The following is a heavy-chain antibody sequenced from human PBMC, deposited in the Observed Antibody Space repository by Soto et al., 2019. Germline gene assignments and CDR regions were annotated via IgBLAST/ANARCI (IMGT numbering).Heavy chain of an antibody. CDR2: IYYSGST. CDR3: ARDSVGSGYD. CDR1: GGSISSYY. D-gene: IGHD5-12*01. Sequence: QVQLQESGPGLVKPSETLSLTCTVSGGSISSYYWSWIRQPPGKRLEWIGYIYYSGSTNYNPSRKXRVTITVDTSKNQFSLELRSVTAADTAVYYCARDSVGSGYDWGQGTLVTVSS. J-gene: IGHJ4*02. V-gene: IGHV4-59*01.